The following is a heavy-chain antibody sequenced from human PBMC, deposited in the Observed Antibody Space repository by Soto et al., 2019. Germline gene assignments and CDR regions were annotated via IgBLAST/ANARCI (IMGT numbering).Heavy chain of an antibody. CDR3: ARDAPYCSGGSCYSGWFDP. V-gene: IGHV1-69*01. CDR1: GGTFSSYA. Sequence: QVQLVQSGAGVKKPGSSVKVSCTASGGTFSSYAISWVRQVHGQGLEWVGGIIPIFGTANYAQKFQGRVTITADESTSTAYMELSSLRSEDTAVYYCARDAPYCSGGSCYSGWFDPWGQGTLVTVSS. J-gene: IGHJ5*02. D-gene: IGHD2-15*01. CDR2: IIPIFGTA.